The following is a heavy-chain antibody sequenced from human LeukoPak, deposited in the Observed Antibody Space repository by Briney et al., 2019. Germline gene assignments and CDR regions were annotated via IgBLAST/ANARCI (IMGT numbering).Heavy chain of an antibody. V-gene: IGHV3-48*01. CDR1: GFTFSGYS. D-gene: IGHD2-15*01. Sequence: GGSLRLSCAASGFTFSGYSMNWVRQAPGKGLEWVSYISKSGSTIYYADSVKGRFTISRDNAKNSLYLQMNSLRAEDSAVYYCARLPMPCCGGSCFYFQHWARAPWSPSPQ. CDR2: ISKSGSTI. CDR3: ARLPMPCCGGSCFYFQH. J-gene: IGHJ1*01.